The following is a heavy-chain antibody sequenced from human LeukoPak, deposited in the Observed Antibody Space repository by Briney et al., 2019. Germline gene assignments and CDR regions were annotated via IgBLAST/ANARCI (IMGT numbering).Heavy chain of an antibody. CDR1: GYTFTGYY. D-gene: IGHD5-12*01. CDR3: ARYSGYGEYYFDY. V-gene: IGHV1-2*02. CDR2: INPNSGGT. J-gene: IGHJ4*02. Sequence: GASVKVSCKASGYTFTGYYMHWVRQAPGQGLEWMGWINPNSGGTNYAQKFQGRVTMTRDTSISTAYMELSRLRSDDTAVYYCARYSGYGEYYFDYWGQGTLVTVSS.